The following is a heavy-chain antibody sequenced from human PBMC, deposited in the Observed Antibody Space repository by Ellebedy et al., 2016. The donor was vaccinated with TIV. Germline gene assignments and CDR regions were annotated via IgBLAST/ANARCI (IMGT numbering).Heavy chain of an antibody. Sequence: SETLSLXXTVSGGTISGSSYYWGWIRQPPGKGLERIGSIYSSGSTFYNPSLKSRVTISVDMSKNQFSLNLSSVTAADTAVYFCARLRQSRDRSHWYFDLWGRGTLVTVSS. CDR2: IYSSGST. D-gene: IGHD1-14*01. J-gene: IGHJ2*01. CDR1: GGTISGSSYY. CDR3: ARLRQSRDRSHWYFDL. V-gene: IGHV4-39*07.